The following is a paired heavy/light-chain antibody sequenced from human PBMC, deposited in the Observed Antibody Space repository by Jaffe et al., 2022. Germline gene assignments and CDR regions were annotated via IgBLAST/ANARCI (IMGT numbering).Light chain of an antibody. V-gene: IGKV3-20*01. CDR2: GAS. J-gene: IGKJ2*01. Sequence: EIVLTQSPGTLSLSPGERATLSCRASQSVSSSYLAWYQQKPGQAPRLLIYGASSRATGIPDRFSGSGSGTDFTLTISRLEPEDFAVYYCQQYGSSPLTFGQGTKLEIK. CDR1: QSVSSSY. CDR3: QQYGSSPLT.
Heavy chain of an antibody. CDR1: GFTFSSYE. V-gene: IGHV3-48*03. J-gene: IGHJ3*02. D-gene: IGHD4-17*01. Sequence: EVQLVESGGGLVQPGGSLRLSCAASGFTFSSYEMNWVRQAPGKGLEWVSYISSSGSTIYYADSVKGRFTISRDNAKNSLYLQMNSLRAEDTAVYYCASWDPYDYGDYPGAFDIWGQGTMVTVSS. CDR3: ASWDPYDYGDYPGAFDI. CDR2: ISSSGSTI.